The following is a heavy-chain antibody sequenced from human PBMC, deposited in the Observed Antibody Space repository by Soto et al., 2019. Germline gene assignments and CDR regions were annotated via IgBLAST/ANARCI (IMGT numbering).Heavy chain of an antibody. CDR2: IKQDGNEK. D-gene: IGHD3-3*01. CDR1: GFTFSSYW. CDR3: ARVSTSLWTGYKFDY. Sequence: EGQLVESGGGLVQPGGSLRLSCAASGFTFSSYWMNWVRQAPGKGLEWVANIKQDGNEKAYVDSVKGRFTISRDNTKNSLYLQMDSLRAEDTAVYYCARVSTSLWTGYKFDYCGQGTLVTVSS. V-gene: IGHV3-7*01. J-gene: IGHJ4*02.